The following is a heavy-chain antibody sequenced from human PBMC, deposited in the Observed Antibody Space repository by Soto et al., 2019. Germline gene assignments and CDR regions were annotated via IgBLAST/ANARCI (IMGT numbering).Heavy chain of an antibody. V-gene: IGHV4-59*01. CDR2: IYYSGST. CDR1: GGSISSYY. Sequence: SETLSLTCTVSGGSISSYYWSWIRQPPGKGLEWIGYIYYSGSTNYNPSLKSRVTISVDTSKNQFSLKLSSVTAADTAVYYCARGITGTTRYAFDIWGQGTMVTVSS. J-gene: IGHJ3*02. CDR3: ARGITGTTRYAFDI. D-gene: IGHD1-20*01.